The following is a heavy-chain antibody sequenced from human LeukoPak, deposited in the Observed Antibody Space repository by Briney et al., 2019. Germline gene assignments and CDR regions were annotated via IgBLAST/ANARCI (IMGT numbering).Heavy chain of an antibody. V-gene: IGHV3-23*01. D-gene: IGHD2-15*01. CDR2: TVGGGDGT. Sequence: QPGGSLRLSCAASGFTFSSTSMSWVRQAPGKGLEWVAVTVGGGDGTYYADSVKGRFTISRDNSKNTLYLQMNNLRAEDTAIYYCARVGSRYCSGANCYDGFWGQGTLVSVSS. J-gene: IGHJ4*02. CDR1: GFTFSSTS. CDR3: ARVGSRYCSGANCYDGF.